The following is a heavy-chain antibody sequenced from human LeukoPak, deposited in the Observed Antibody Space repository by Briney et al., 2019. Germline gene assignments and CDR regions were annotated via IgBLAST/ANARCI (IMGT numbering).Heavy chain of an antibody. Sequence: ASVKVSCKASGYTFTGYYMHWVRQAPGQGLEWMGWINPNSGGTNYAQKFQGRVTMTRDTSISTAYMELSRLRSDDTAVYYCASTSGYSGYDFNYWGQGTLVTVSS. V-gene: IGHV1-2*02. CDR1: GYTFTGYY. CDR3: ASTSGYSGYDFNY. J-gene: IGHJ4*02. CDR2: INPNSGGT. D-gene: IGHD5-12*01.